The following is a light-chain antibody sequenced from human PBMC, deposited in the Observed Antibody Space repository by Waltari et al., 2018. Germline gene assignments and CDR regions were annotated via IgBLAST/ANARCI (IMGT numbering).Light chain of an antibody. CDR2: EVF. CDR1: TSNFGSYDL. J-gene: IGLJ1*01. V-gene: IGLV2-23*02. Sequence: QSALTQPASVSGTPGQSIPISCSGTTSNFGSYDLASWYQQHPGEAPKLLICEVFKRPPDTSSRFSGAKSGSTASLTISGLQPEDEADYYCCSYAGRGTYVFGSGTKVTVL. CDR3: CSYAGRGTYV.